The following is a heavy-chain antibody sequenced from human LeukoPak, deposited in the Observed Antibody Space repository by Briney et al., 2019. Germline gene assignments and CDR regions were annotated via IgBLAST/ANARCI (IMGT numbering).Heavy chain of an antibody. CDR3: AKDIPRRMVMYYFDY. J-gene: IGHJ4*02. Sequence: GGSLRLSCAASGFTFDDYAMHWVRQAPGKGLEWVSGISWNSGSIGYADSVKGRFTISRDNAKNSLYLQMSSLRAEDTALYYCAKDIPRRMVMYYFDYWGQGTLVTVSS. V-gene: IGHV3-9*01. D-gene: IGHD3-10*01. CDR1: GFTFDDYA. CDR2: ISWNSGSI.